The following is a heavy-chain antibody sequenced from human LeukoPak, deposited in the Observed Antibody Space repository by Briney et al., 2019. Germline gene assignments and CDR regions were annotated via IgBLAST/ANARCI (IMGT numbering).Heavy chain of an antibody. CDR1: GDSVSSNSVA. D-gene: IGHD3-10*01. J-gene: IGHJ4*02. Sequence: SQTLSLTCAISGDSVSSNSVAWSWIRQSPSRGLEWVARTYYSSKWYNDYAVSVKSRITINPDTSMNHFSLQLNSIKLDDTAVYYCAREGGEVRGVLRYWGQGTLVTVSS. V-gene: IGHV6-1*01. CDR3: AREGGEVRGVLRY. CDR2: TYYSSKWYN.